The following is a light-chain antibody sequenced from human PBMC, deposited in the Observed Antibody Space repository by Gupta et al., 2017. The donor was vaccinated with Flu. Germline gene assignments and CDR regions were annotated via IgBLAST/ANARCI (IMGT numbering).Light chain of an antibody. Sequence: SLSASVGDRVTITCQASRDIRNYLNWYQQKPGKAPKLLIYDASKLETGVPSRFSGSGSGTDFTFTINSLQPEDIATYYCQQYDNLPTYSFGQGTKLEIK. CDR2: DAS. V-gene: IGKV1-33*01. J-gene: IGKJ2*03. CDR3: QQYDNLPTYS. CDR1: RDIRNY.